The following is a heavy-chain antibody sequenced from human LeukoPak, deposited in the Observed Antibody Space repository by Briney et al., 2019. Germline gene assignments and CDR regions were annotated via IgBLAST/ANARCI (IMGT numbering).Heavy chain of an antibody. Sequence: SETLSLTCTVSGGSISSYYWSWIRQPPGKGLEWIGYIYYSGSTNSNPSLKSRVTISVDTSKNQFSLKLSSVTAADTAVYYCVRENSPAGSDYWGQGTLVTVSS. CDR1: GGSISSYY. J-gene: IGHJ4*02. CDR3: VRENSPAGSDY. D-gene: IGHD4-23*01. V-gene: IGHV4-59*01. CDR2: IYYSGST.